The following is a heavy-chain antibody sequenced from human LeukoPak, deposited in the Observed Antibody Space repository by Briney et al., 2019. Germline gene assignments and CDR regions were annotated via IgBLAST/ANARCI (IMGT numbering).Heavy chain of an antibody. Sequence: GGSLRLSCAASGFTFSSYEMNWVRHAPGRGLEWVSYISSSGSTIYYADSVKGRFTISRDNAKNSLYLQMNSLRAEDTAVYYCARVTVALDYWGQGTLVTVSS. J-gene: IGHJ4*02. CDR1: GFTFSSYE. D-gene: IGHD6-19*01. V-gene: IGHV3-48*03. CDR3: ARVTVALDY. CDR2: ISSSGSTI.